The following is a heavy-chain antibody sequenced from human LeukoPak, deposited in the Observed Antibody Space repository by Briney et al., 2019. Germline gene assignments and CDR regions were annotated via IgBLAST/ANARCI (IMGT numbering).Heavy chain of an antibody. CDR2: IIPIFGTA. D-gene: IGHD3-10*01. V-gene: IGHV1-69*13. J-gene: IGHJ4*02. Sequence: SVKVSCKASGGTFSSYAISWVRQAPGQGLEWMGGIIPIFGTANYAQKFQGRVTITADESTSTAYMELSSLRSEDTAVYYCAGLWRNYGSGSYYQHDYWGQGTLVTVSS. CDR3: AGLWRNYGSGSYYQHDY. CDR1: GGTFSSYA.